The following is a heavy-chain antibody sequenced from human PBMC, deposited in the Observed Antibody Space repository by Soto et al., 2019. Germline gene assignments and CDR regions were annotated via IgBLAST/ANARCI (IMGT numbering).Heavy chain of an antibody. V-gene: IGHV1-18*01. CDR3: ARDLGGRSRGGWFDP. CDR1: GYTFTSYG. D-gene: IGHD3-10*01. CDR2: ISAYNGNT. Sequence: QVQLVQSGAEVKKPGASVKVSCKASGYTFTSYGISWVRQAPGQGLEWMGWISAYNGNTNYAQKLQGRVPTTTDTSTSTAYRELRSRRSDDTAVYYCARDLGGRSRGGWFDPWGQGTLVTVSS. J-gene: IGHJ5*02.